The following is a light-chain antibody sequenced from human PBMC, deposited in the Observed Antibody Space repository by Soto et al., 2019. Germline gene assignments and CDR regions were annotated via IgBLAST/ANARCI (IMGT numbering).Light chain of an antibody. CDR1: QGISTW. Sequence: DIQMTQFPSSVSASVGDGVTITCRASQGISTWLAWYQQKPGKAPKLLIFAASTLHTGVPSRFSGSGSGTDFTLTISSLQPEDFATYYCQQGDSFPLTFGGGTKVEIK. V-gene: IGKV1D-12*01. J-gene: IGKJ4*01. CDR2: AAS. CDR3: QQGDSFPLT.